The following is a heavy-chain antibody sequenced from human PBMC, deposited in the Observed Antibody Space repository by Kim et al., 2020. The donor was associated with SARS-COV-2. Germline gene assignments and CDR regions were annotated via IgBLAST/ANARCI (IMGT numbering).Heavy chain of an antibody. D-gene: IGHD5-18*01. CDR3: AKADTADYYGMDV. CDR2: SSWNSGSI. CDR1: GFTFDDYA. Sequence: GGSLRLSCAASGFTFDDYAMHWVRQAPGKGLEWVSGSSWNSGSIGYADSVKGRFTISRDNAKNSLYLQMNSLRAEDTALYYCAKADTADYYGMDVWGQGTTVTVSS. V-gene: IGHV3-9*01. J-gene: IGHJ6*02.